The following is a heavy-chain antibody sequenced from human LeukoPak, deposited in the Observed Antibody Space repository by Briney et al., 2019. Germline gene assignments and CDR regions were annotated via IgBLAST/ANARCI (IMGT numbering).Heavy chain of an antibody. CDR1: GFTFSSYE. J-gene: IGHJ4*02. CDR3: AREPSNYGDHYFDY. Sequence: PGGSLRLSCAASGFTFSSYEMNWVRQAPGKGLEWVSSISSSSSYIYYADSVKGRFTISRDNAKNSLYLQMNSLRAEDTAVYYCAREPSNYGDHYFDYWGQGTLVTVSS. D-gene: IGHD4-17*01. CDR2: ISSSSSYI. V-gene: IGHV3-21*01.